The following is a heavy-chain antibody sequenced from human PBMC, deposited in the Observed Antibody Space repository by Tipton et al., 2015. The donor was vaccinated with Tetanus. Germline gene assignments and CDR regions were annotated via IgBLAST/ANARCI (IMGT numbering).Heavy chain of an antibody. V-gene: IGHV1-18*04. CDR1: GYTFTSYG. CDR2: ISAYNGNT. D-gene: IGHD2-15*01. Sequence: QLVQSGAEVKKPGASVKVSCKASGYTFTSYGISWVRQAPGQGLEWMGWISAYNGNTNYAQKLQGRVTMTTDTSTSTAYMELWSLRSDDTAVYYCARGPRCSGGSCYRDDAFDIWGQGTMVTVSS. CDR3: ARGPRCSGGSCYRDDAFDI. J-gene: IGHJ3*02.